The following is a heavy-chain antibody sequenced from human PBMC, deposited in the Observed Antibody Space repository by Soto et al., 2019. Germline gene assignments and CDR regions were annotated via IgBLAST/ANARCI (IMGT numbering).Heavy chain of an antibody. V-gene: IGHV3-20*04. D-gene: IGHD2-2*02. Sequence: EVQLVESGGAVVRPGGSLSLSCAASGFTVDDYAMSWVLQAPGKGLVWVAAINWNGGSTTYADSLKCRFTISRDTAKNSLHLQISSLRAEDTALYYCARCSSTSCYIMASFDYWGQGTLVNVSS. J-gene: IGHJ4*02. CDR1: GFTVDDYA. CDR2: INWNGGST. CDR3: ARCSSTSCYIMASFDY.